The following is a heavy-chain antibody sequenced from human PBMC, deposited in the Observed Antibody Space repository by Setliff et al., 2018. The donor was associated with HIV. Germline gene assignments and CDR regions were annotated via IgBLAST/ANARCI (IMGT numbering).Heavy chain of an antibody. V-gene: IGHV3-48*03. CDR2: ISSSGSTT. CDR1: GFTFSSYE. CDR3: AREIRTVYTGGHYFYGIDV. D-gene: IGHD3-16*01. Sequence: GGSLRLSCAASGFTFSSYEMNWVRQAPGKGLEWVSYISSSGSTTYYADSVKGRFTISRENARNSLYLQMNSLRVGDTAVYYCAREIRTVYTGGHYFYGIDVWGQGTAVTVSS. J-gene: IGHJ6*02.